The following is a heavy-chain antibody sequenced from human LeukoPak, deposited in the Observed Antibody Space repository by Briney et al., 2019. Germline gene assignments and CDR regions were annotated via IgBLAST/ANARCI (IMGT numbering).Heavy chain of an antibody. CDR3: ARGPHFYYYGMDV. Sequence: GGSLRLSCAASGFTLSCYDMHWVRQVTGKGLEWVSAIGIAGDAHYPGSVKGRFTVSRENAKNSLYLQMNSLRAGDTAVYYCARGPHFYYYGMDVWGQGTTVTVSS. CDR2: IGIAGDA. CDR1: GFTLSCYD. J-gene: IGHJ6*02. V-gene: IGHV3-13*01.